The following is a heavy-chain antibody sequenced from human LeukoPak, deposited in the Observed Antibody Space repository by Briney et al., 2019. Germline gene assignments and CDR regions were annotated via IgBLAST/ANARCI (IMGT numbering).Heavy chain of an antibody. CDR1: GFTFSSYA. V-gene: IGHV3-30-3*01. CDR2: ISYDGSNK. Sequence: GGSLRLSCAASGFTFSSYAMHWVRQAPGKGLEWVAVISYDGSNKYYADSVKGRFTISRDNSKNTLYLQMNSLRAEDTAVYYCARDPYYDILTGYSPYFDYWGQGTLVTVSS. J-gene: IGHJ4*02. D-gene: IGHD3-9*01. CDR3: ARDPYYDILTGYSPYFDY.